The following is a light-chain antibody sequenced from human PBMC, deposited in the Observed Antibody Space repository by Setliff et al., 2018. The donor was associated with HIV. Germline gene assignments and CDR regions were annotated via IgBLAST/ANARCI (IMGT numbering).Light chain of an antibody. CDR2: EDN. CDR3: CSYAGRNTFHMI. Sequence: QSVLTQPAAVSGSPGQSITISCTGSSSNIGNYNLVSWYQQVPGKAPRLMIFEDNKRPSGVSDRFSGSKSGYTASLTISGPQAGDEADYYCCSYAGRNTFHMIFGGGTKVTVL. V-gene: IGLV2-23*02. CDR1: SSNIGNYNL. J-gene: IGLJ2*01.